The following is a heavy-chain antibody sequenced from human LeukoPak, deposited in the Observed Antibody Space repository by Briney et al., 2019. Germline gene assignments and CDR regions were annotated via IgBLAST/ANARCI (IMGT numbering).Heavy chain of an antibody. V-gene: IGHV3-9*01. J-gene: IGHJ5*02. D-gene: IGHD3-22*01. CDR2: ISWNSGSI. CDR1: GFTFDDYA. Sequence: GRSLRLSCAASGFTFDDYAMHWVRQAPGKGLEWVSGISWNSGSIGYADSVKGRFTISRDNAKNSLYLQMNSLRAEDTALYYCATSSGYFNWFDPWGQGTLVTVSS. CDR3: ATSSGYFNWFDP.